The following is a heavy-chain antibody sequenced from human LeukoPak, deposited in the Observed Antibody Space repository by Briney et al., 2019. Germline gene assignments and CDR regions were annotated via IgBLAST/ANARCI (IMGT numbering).Heavy chain of an antibody. D-gene: IGHD3-9*01. V-gene: IGHV3-21*01. CDR2: ISSSSSYI. Sequence: GGSLRLSCAASGFTFSSYSMNWVRQAPGKELEWVSSISSSSSYIYYADSVKGRFTISRDNAKNSLYLQMNSLRAEDTAVYYCASSGAEHYDILPRDWGQGTLVTVSS. CDR3: ASSGAEHYDILPRD. CDR1: GFTFSSYS. J-gene: IGHJ4*02.